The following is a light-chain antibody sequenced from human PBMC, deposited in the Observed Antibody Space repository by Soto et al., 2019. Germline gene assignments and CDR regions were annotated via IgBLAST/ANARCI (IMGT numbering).Light chain of an antibody. CDR1: QEISNY. Sequence: DILMIQSPSSLSASVGDRDTITCQASQEISNYLNCYQQKPGKAPKLLIYDASNLERGVPSRFSGRGAGTDLSFTTSSLQPEDFATYYCQQYDQLPRTFGRGTKVEIK. J-gene: IGKJ1*01. V-gene: IGKV1-33*01. CDR3: QQYDQLPRT. CDR2: DAS.